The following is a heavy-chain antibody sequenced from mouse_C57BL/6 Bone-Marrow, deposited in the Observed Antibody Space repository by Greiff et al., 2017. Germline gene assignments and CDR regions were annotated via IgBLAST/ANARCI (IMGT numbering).Heavy chain of an antibody. CDR3: TKITTVVANYAMDY. D-gene: IGHD1-1*01. V-gene: IGHV1-15*01. Sequence: QVHLKQSGAELVRPGASVTLSCKASGYTFTDYEMHWVKQTPVHGLEWIGAIDPETGGTAYNQKFKGKAILTADKSSSTAYMELRSLTSEDSAVYYCTKITTVVANYAMDYWGQGTSVTVSS. CDR2: IDPETGGT. CDR1: GYTFTDYE. J-gene: IGHJ4*01.